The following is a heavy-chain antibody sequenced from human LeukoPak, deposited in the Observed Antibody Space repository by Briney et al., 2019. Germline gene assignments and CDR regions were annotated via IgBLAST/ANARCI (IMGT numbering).Heavy chain of an antibody. J-gene: IGHJ4*02. CDR3: ARDLIAAAYFDY. CDR2: IYHSGST. CDR1: GYSISSGYY. Sequence: SETLSLTCTVSGYSISSGYYWGWIRQPPGKGLEWIGSIYHSGSTYYNPSLKSRVTISVDTSKNQFSLKLSSVTAADTAFYYCARDLIAAAYFDYWGQGTLVTVSS. V-gene: IGHV4-38-2*02. D-gene: IGHD6-13*01.